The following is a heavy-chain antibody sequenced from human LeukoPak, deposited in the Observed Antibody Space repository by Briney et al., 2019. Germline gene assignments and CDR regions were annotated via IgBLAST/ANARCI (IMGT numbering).Heavy chain of an antibody. CDR2: IKQDGSEK. CDR3: ARGGFGLRYFDWSLNHFDY. CDR1: GFTFSSYW. J-gene: IGHJ4*02. D-gene: IGHD3-9*01. V-gene: IGHV3-7*01. Sequence: GGSLRLSCAASGFTFSSYWMSWVRQAPGKGLEWVANIKQDGSEKYYVDSVKGRFTISRDNAKNSLNLQMNSLRAEDTAVYYCARGGFGLRYFDWSLNHFDYWGQGTLVTVSS.